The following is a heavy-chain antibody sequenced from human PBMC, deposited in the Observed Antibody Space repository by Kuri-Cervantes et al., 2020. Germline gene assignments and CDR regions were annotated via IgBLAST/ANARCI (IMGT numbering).Heavy chain of an antibody. CDR1: GFTFSSYA. V-gene: IGHV3-30-3*01. J-gene: IGHJ4*02. CDR3: ARDGRSGSYPRGFFDC. D-gene: IGHD1-26*01. Sequence: GESLKISCAASGFTFSSYAMHWVRQAPGKGLEWVAVISYDGSSKYDADSVKGRFTISRDNSKNTLYLQTNSLRAEDTAVYYCARDGRSGSYPRGFFDCWGQGTLVTVSS. CDR2: ISYDGSSK.